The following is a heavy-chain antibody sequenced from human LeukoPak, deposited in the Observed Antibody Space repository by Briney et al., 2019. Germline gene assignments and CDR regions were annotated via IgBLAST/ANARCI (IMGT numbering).Heavy chain of an antibody. J-gene: IGHJ4*02. V-gene: IGHV3-23*01. Sequence: GGSLRLPCAASGFTFSNYAMNWFRQAPGKGLEWVSTISATGGSTYYADSVKGRFTISRDNSKNTFDVQMNSLRAEDTAIYYCARTGVGGGYRFDYWGQGTLVTVSS. CDR2: ISATGGST. D-gene: IGHD1-26*01. CDR1: GFTFSNYA. CDR3: ARTGVGGGYRFDY.